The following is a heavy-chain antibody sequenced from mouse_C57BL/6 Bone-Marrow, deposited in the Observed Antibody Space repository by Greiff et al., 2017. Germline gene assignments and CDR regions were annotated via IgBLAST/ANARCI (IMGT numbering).Heavy chain of an antibody. CDR2: ISSGGSYT. J-gene: IGHJ3*01. V-gene: IGHV5-6*01. Sequence: EVQVVESGGDLVKPGGSLKLSCAASGFPFSSYGMSWVRQTPDKRLEWVATISSGGSYTYYQDSVKGRFTFFRDNAKNTQYLRRSSLKSEDTSSYYCASLFQFAYWGQGTLVTVSA. CDR3: ASLFQFAY. CDR1: GFPFSSYG.